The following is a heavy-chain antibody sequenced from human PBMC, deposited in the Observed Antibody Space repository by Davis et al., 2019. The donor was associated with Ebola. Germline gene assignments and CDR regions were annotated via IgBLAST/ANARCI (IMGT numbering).Heavy chain of an antibody. J-gene: IGHJ4*02. CDR3: TRTTRDSGWFIDF. V-gene: IGHV4-34*01. Sequence: QTPSLTCAVYGGSFSGYYWSWIRQPPGKGLEWIGEINHSGSTNYNPSLKSRVTISVDTSKNQFSLKLNSVTAADTAVYYCTRTTRDSGWFIDFWGRGTLVTVSS. CDR2: INHSGST. D-gene: IGHD6-19*01. CDR1: GGSFSGYY.